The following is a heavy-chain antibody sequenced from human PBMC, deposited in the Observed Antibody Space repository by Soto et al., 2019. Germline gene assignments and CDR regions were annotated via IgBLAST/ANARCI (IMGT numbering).Heavy chain of an antibody. CDR1: GGSISTGGYY. CDR2: IYYSGST. V-gene: IGHV4-31*03. J-gene: IGHJ5*02. CDR3: ARGYGSGYYKSNCFDP. Sequence: SETLSLTCSVSGGSISTGGYYWSWIRQHPGEGLEWIGYIYYSGSTYYNPSLKSRVAMSVDTSKNQFSLKLSSVTAADTAVYHCARGYGSGYYKSNCFDPWGQGTRVTVSS. D-gene: IGHD3-22*01.